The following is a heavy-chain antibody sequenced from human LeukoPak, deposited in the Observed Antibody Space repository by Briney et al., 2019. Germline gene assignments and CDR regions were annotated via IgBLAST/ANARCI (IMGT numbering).Heavy chain of an antibody. CDR2: ISSSDSTI. V-gene: IGHV3-11*04. Sequence: GGSLRLSCAASGFTVSSNYMSWVRQAPGKGLEWVSYISSSDSTIYYADSVKGRFTISRDNAKNSLYLQMNSLRAEDTAVYYCARDYGGSSPFDYWGQGTLVTVSS. CDR3: ARDYGGSSPFDY. D-gene: IGHD4-23*01. CDR1: GFTVSSNY. J-gene: IGHJ4*02.